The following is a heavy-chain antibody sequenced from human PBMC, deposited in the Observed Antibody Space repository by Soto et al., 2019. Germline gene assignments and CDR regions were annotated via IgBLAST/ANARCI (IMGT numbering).Heavy chain of an antibody. CDR2: ISYDGSNK. V-gene: IGHV3-30-3*01. CDR1: GFTFSSYA. Sequence: GGSLRLSCAASGFTFSSYAMHWVRQAPGKGLEWVAVISYDGSNKYYADSVKGRFTISRDNSKNTLYLQMNSLRAEDTAVYYCARDAQAVAGTLFGAFDIWGQGTMVTVSS. J-gene: IGHJ3*02. CDR3: ARDAQAVAGTLFGAFDI. D-gene: IGHD6-19*01.